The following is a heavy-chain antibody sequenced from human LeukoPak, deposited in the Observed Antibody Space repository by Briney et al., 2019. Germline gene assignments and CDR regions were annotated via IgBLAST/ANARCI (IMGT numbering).Heavy chain of an antibody. D-gene: IGHD3-10*01. CDR2: ISAYNGNT. V-gene: IGHV1-18*01. CDR3: ARVGLLWFGELLWFDP. CDR1: GYTFTSYG. Sequence: ASVKVSFKASGYTFTSYGISWVRQAPGQGLEWMGWISAYNGNTNYAQKLQGRVTMTTDTSTSTAYMELRSLRSDDTAVYYCARVGLLWFGELLWFDPWGQGTLVTVSS. J-gene: IGHJ5*02.